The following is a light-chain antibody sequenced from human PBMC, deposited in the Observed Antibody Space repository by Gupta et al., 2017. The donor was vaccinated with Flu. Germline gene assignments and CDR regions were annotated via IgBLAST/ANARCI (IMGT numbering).Light chain of an antibody. CDR1: QSVSSSY. CDR2: GAS. Sequence: EIVLTQPPGTRPWPPGERATLSCRASQSVSSSYLAWYQQKPGQAPRLLIYGASSRATGIPDRFSGSGSGTDFTLTISRLEPEDFAVYYCQQYGSSPPYTFGQGTKLEIK. V-gene: IGKV3-20*01. J-gene: IGKJ2*01. CDR3: QQYGSSPPYT.